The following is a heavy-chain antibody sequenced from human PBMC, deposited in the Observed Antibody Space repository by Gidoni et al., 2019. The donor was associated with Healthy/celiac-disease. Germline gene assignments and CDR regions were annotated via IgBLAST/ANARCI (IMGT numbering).Heavy chain of an antibody. Sequence: EVQLVESGGGLVQPGGSLRLSCAASGFTFSSYAMHWVRQAPGKGLEYVSAISSNGGSTYYANSVKCRFTISSDNSKNTLYLQMGSLRAEDMAVYYCAREMAVYAGHFDYWGQGTLVTVSS. CDR3: AREMAVYAGHFDY. CDR1: GFTFSSYA. D-gene: IGHD2-8*02. J-gene: IGHJ4*02. CDR2: ISSNGGST. V-gene: IGHV3-64*01.